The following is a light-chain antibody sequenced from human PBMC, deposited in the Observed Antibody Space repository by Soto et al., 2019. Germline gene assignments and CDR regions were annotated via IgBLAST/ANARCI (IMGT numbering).Light chain of an antibody. CDR3: QTWGTGIVV. CDR2: VNSDGSH. J-gene: IGLJ2*01. Sequence: QSVLTQSPSASASLGASVKLTCTLSSGHNSYAIAWHQQQPEKGPRYLMRVNSDGSHSKGDGTPDRFSGSSSGAERYLTISSLQSEDEADYYCQTWGTGIVVFGGGTKVTVL. V-gene: IGLV4-69*01. CDR1: SGHNSYA.